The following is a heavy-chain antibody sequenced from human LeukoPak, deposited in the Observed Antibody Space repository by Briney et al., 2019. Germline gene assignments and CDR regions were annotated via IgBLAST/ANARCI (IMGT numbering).Heavy chain of an antibody. CDR2: ISSSSSTI. J-gene: IGHJ6*02. CDR3: ARTAPYCSGGSRYYYYGMDV. V-gene: IGHV3-48*02. CDR1: GFTFSSYS. D-gene: IGHD2-15*01. Sequence: GGSLRLSCAASGFTFSSYSMNWVRQAPGKGLEWVSYISSSSSTIYYADSVKGRFTISRDNAKNSLYLQMNSLRDEDTAVYYCARTAPYCSGGSRYYYYGMDVWGQGTTVTVSS.